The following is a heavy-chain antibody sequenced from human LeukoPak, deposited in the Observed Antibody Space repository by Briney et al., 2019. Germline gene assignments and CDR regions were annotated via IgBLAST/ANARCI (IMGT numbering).Heavy chain of an antibody. D-gene: IGHD2-2*01. CDR1: GGSISSYY. Sequence: SETLSLTCTVSGGSISSYYWSWIRQPPGKGLEWIGYIYYSGSTNYNPSLKSRVTISVDTSKNQFSLKLSSVTAADTAVYYCARASVVPAATPYYYSYYGMDVWGQGTTVTVS. V-gene: IGHV4-59*01. J-gene: IGHJ6*02. CDR3: ARASVVPAATPYYYSYYGMDV. CDR2: IYYSGST.